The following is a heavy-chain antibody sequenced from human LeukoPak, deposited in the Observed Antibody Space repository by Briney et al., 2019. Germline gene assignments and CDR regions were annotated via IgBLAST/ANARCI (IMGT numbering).Heavy chain of an antibody. CDR3: AGCDYVWGSYRSLNYYYGMDV. D-gene: IGHD3-16*02. V-gene: IGHV1-69*04. Sequence: SVKVSCKASGGTFSSYAISWVRQAPGQGLEWMGRIIPILGIANYAQKFQGRVTITADKSTSTAYMELSSLRSEDTAVYYCAGCDYVWGSYRSLNYYYGMDVWGQGTTVTVSS. CDR1: GGTFSSYA. J-gene: IGHJ6*02. CDR2: IIPILGIA.